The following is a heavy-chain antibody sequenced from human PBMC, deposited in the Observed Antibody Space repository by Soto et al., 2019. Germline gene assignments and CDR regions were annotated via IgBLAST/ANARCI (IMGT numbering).Heavy chain of an antibody. D-gene: IGHD6-6*01. CDR1: GFTFSSYS. Sequence: PGGSLRLSCAASGFTFSSYSMNWVRQAPGKGLEWVSSISSSSSYIYYADSVKGRFTISRDNAKNSLYLQMNSLRAEDTAVYYFARAVGNKQLGQVDPWGQGTLVTVSS. J-gene: IGHJ5*02. V-gene: IGHV3-21*01. CDR2: ISSSSSYI. CDR3: ARAVGNKQLGQVDP.